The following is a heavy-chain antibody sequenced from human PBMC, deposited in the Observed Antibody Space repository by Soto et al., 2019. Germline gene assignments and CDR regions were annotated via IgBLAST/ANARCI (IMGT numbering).Heavy chain of an antibody. Sequence: ASVKVSCKASGYTFTSYGISWVRQAPGQGLEWMGWISAYNGNTNYAQKLQGRVTMTTDTSTSTAYMELRSLRSDDTAVYYCVRSGYYYGPSAFDIWGQGTMVTVSS. CDR2: ISAYNGNT. CDR1: GYTFTSYG. CDR3: VRSGYYYGPSAFDI. V-gene: IGHV1-18*04. D-gene: IGHD3-10*01. J-gene: IGHJ3*02.